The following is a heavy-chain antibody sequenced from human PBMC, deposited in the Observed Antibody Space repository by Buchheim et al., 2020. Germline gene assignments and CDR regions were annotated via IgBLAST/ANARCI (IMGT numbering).Heavy chain of an antibody. CDR1: GFTFTSYA. CDR3: AKDRWYSSSSVYYYGMDV. D-gene: IGHD6-6*01. Sequence: EVQVLESGGGLVQPGGSLRLSCAASGFTFTSYAMTWVRQAPGKGLEWVSAISGSGDKTYYLDSVEGRFSISRDNSKNTVYLQLNSLRAEDTAVYYCAKDRWYSSSSVYYYGMDVWGQGTT. V-gene: IGHV3-23*01. CDR2: ISGSGDKT. J-gene: IGHJ6*02.